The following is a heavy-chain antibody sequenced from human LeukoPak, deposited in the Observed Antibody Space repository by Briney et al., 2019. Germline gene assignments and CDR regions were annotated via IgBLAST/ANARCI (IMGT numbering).Heavy chain of an antibody. Sequence: SETLSLTCTVSGGSVSRTSDYWDWIRQPPGKGLEWIGSIYYTGTTYYSPSLKSRLTMSVDTSKNQFSLKLSSVTAADTAVYYCARKGSGVRGDAFDIWGQGTMVTVSS. D-gene: IGHD3-10*01. CDR1: GGSVSRTSDY. V-gene: IGHV4-39*01. CDR3: ARKGSGVRGDAFDI. J-gene: IGHJ3*02. CDR2: IYYTGTT.